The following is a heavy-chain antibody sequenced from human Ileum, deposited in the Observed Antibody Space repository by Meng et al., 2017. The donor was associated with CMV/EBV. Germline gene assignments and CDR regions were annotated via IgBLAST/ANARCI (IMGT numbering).Heavy chain of an antibody. CDR2: IYYSGST. CDR1: GGSISSSSYY. V-gene: IGHV4-39*01. Sequence: SETLSLTCTASGGSISSSSYYWGWIRQPPGKGLEWIGSIYYSGSTYYNPSLKSRVTISVDTSKNQFSLKLSSVTAADTAVYYCARLHQLHPIDYWGQGTLVTVSS. J-gene: IGHJ4*02. CDR3: ARLHQLHPIDY. D-gene: IGHD2-2*01.